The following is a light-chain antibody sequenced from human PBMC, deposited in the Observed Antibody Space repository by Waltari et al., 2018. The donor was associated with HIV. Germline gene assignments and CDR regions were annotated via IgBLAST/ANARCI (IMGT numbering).Light chain of an antibody. J-gene: IGKJ4*01. Sequence: DIVMTQSPDSLVVSLGERATINCKSSQSVLYSSNNKNYLAWYQQKPGQPPKLLIYWAATRESGVPDRFSGSGSGTDFTLTISSLQAEDVAVYYCQQYYSTPFTVGGGTKVEIK. CDR2: WAA. CDR3: QQYYSTPFT. CDR1: QSVLYSSNNKNY. V-gene: IGKV4-1*01.